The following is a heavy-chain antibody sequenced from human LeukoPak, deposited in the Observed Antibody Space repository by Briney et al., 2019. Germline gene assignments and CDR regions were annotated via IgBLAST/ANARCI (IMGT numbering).Heavy chain of an antibody. CDR3: ARFEGVATFDY. D-gene: IGHD5-12*01. CDR2: IYYSGST. CDR1: GGSISSHF. V-gene: IGHV4-59*11. Sequence: PSETLSLTCTVSGGSISSHFWSWLRQPPGKGLEWIGYIYYSGSTNYNPSLESRVTISVDTSKNQFSLKLSSVTAADTAVYYCARFEGVATFDYWGQGTLVTVSS. J-gene: IGHJ4*02.